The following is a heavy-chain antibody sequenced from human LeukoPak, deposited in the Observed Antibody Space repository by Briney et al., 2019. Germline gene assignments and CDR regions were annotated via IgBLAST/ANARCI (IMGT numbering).Heavy chain of an antibody. J-gene: IGHJ4*02. D-gene: IGHD6-19*01. CDR2: ISSSSTYI. CDR3: ARAPRGSGWSHFFN. CDR1: GFTLSSYS. V-gene: IGHV3-21*01. Sequence: ARESLRLSCAASGFTLSSYSMNWVRQAPGKGLEWVSSISSSSTYISDADSVEGRFTISRDNAKNSLYLQMNSLRAEDTAVYYCARAPRGSGWSHFFNWGQGTLVTVSS.